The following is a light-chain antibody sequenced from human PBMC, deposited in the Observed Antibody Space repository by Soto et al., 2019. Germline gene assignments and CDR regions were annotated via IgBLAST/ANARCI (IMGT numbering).Light chain of an antibody. CDR1: QNIRTW. CDR2: DAS. V-gene: IGKV1-5*01. Sequence: DIQMTQSPSTLSASVGDRVTITCRASQNIRTWLAWYQQKPGQPPRLLISDASSLQSGVPSRFSGSGSGTEFTLTISSLHPDDFATYYCQQSYSTPITFGQGTRLEIK. J-gene: IGKJ5*01. CDR3: QQSYSTPIT.